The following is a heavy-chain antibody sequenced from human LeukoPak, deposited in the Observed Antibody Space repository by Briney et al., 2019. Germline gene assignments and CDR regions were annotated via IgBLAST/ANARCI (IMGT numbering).Heavy chain of an antibody. CDR2: ISYDGSNK. V-gene: IGHV3-30*18. CDR3: ANSMGITIFGVVED. Sequence: GRSLRLSCAASGFTFSSYGMHWVRQAPGKGLEWVAVISYDGSNKYYADSVKGRFTISRDNSKNTLYLQMNSLRAEDTAVYYCANSMGITIFGVVEDWGQGTLVTVSP. D-gene: IGHD3-3*01. CDR1: GFTFSSYG. J-gene: IGHJ4*02.